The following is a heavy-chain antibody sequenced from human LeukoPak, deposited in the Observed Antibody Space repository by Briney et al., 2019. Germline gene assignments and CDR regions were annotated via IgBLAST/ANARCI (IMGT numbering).Heavy chain of an antibody. CDR2: ISYDGSNK. Sequence: GGSLRLSCAASGFTFSSYAMHWVRQAPGKGLEWVAVISYDGSNKYYADSVKGRFTISRDNSKNTLYLQMNSLRAEDTAVYYCAREFPPNYNPLYYYDSSGYPDYWSQGTLVTVSS. J-gene: IGHJ4*02. CDR1: GFTFSSYA. D-gene: IGHD3-22*01. V-gene: IGHV3-30-3*01. CDR3: AREFPPNYNPLYYYDSSGYPDY.